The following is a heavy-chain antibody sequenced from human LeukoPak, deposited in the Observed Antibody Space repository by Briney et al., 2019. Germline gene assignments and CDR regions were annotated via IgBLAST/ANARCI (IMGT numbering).Heavy chain of an antibody. D-gene: IGHD6-19*01. CDR2: IYYSGST. J-gene: IGHJ4*02. CDR1: GGSISSSSYY. CDR3: ARLPHLAGTFLRLRERSDY. V-gene: IGHV4-39*07. Sequence: SETLSLTCTVSGGSISSSSYYWGWIRQPPGKGLEWIGSIYYSGSTYYNPSLKSRVTISVDTSKNQFSLKLSSVTAADTAVYYCARLPHLAGTFLRLRERSDYWGQGTLVTVSS.